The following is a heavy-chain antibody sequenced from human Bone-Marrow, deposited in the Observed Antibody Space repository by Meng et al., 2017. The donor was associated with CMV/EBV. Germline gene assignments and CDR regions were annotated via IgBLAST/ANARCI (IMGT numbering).Heavy chain of an antibody. D-gene: IGHD5-18*01. CDR3: ARGKGRIQLWLRGYYFDY. J-gene: IGHJ4*02. Sequence: SETLSLTCTVSGGSISSYYWSWIRQPPGKGLEWIGYIYYSGSTNYNPSLKSRVTISVDTSKNQFSLKLSSVTAADTAVYYCARGKGRIQLWLRGYYFDYWGQGTLVTVSS. CDR1: GGSISSYY. V-gene: IGHV4-59*12. CDR2: IYYSGST.